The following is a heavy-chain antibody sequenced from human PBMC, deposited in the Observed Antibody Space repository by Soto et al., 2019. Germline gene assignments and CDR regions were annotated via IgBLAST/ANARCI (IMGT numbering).Heavy chain of an antibody. CDR2: ISGSGGST. CDR1: GFTFSSYA. V-gene: IGHV3-23*01. D-gene: IGHD6-19*01. CDR3: ANPPLGIAVAGTSHYYYYGMDV. Sequence: EVQLLESGGGLVQPGGSLRLSCAASGFTFSSYAMSWVRQAPGKGLEWVSAISGSGGSTYYADSVKGRFTISRDNSKNTLYLQMNRLRAEDTAVYYCANPPLGIAVAGTSHYYYYGMDVWGQGTTVTVSS. J-gene: IGHJ6*02.